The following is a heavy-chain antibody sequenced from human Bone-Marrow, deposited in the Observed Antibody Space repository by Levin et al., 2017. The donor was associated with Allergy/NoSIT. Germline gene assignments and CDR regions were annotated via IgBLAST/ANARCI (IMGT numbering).Heavy chain of an antibody. CDR2: INSDGSST. J-gene: IGHJ4*02. CDR1: GFTFSSYW. Sequence: PGGSLRLSCAASGFTFSSYWMHWVHQAPGKGLVWVSRINSDGSSTSYADSVKGRFTISRDNAKNTLYLQMNSLRAEDTAVYYCARPTVSGSYHFWGQGTLVTVSS. D-gene: IGHD1-26*01. CDR3: ARPTVSGSYHF. V-gene: IGHV3-74*01.